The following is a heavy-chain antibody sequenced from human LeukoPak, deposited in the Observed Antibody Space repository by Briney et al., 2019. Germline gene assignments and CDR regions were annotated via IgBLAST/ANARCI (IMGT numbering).Heavy chain of an antibody. CDR1: GGSISSYY. CDR3: AREVSSSWYSWFDP. D-gene: IGHD6-13*01. V-gene: IGHV4-4*07. CDR2: IYTSGST. Sequence: PSETLSLTCTVSGGSISSYYWSWIRQPAGKGPEWIGRIYTSGSTNYNPSLKSRVTMSVDTSKNQFSLKLSSVTAADTAVYYCAREVSSSWYSWFDPWGQGTLVTVSS. J-gene: IGHJ5*02.